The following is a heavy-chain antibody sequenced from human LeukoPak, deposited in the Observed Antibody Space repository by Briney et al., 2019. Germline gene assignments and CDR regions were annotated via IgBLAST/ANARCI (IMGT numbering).Heavy chain of an antibody. Sequence: GGSLRLSCAASGFTFSSYSMNWVRQAPGKGLEWVSAIGGSGGSTYYADSVKGRFTISRDNSKNTLYLQMNSLRAEDTAVYYCVIARLYYYDSSGWFDYWGQGTLVTVSS. J-gene: IGHJ4*02. CDR1: GFTFSSYS. V-gene: IGHV3-23*01. CDR2: IGGSGGST. D-gene: IGHD3-22*01. CDR3: VIARLYYYDSSGWFDY.